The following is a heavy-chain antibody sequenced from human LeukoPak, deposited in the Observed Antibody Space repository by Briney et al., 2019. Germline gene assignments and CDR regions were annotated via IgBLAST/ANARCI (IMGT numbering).Heavy chain of an antibody. CDR3: ARRGDGGRSFDY. V-gene: IGHV3-7*03. CDR1: GFTFSNFW. D-gene: IGHD4-23*01. CDR2: IKQDETEK. J-gene: IGHJ4*02. Sequence: GGSLRLSCTASGFTFSNFWMGWVRQAPGKGLEWVANIKQDETEKFYLGSVKGRFTISRDNSKNTLFLQMNSLRAEDTAVYYCARRGDGGRSFDYWGQGTLVTVSS.